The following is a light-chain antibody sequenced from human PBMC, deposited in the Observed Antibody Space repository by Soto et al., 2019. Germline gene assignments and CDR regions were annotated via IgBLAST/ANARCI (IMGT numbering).Light chain of an antibody. CDR1: QSISNNY. J-gene: IGKJ1*01. CDR3: QQYGSSPWT. Sequence: EIVLTQSPGTLSLSPGERATLSCRASQSISNNYLAWYQQKPGQAPRLLISDTSSRTADLRFSGSGSGTDFTLTISRLEPEDFAVYYCQQYGSSPWTFGQGTKVEIK. V-gene: IGKV3-20*01. CDR2: DTS.